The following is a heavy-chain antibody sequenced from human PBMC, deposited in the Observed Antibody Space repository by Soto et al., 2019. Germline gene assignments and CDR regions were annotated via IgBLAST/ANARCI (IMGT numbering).Heavy chain of an antibody. CDR3: ARDTSGWYGNFDF. D-gene: IGHD6-19*01. J-gene: IGHJ4*02. Sequence: PGGSLRLSCAASGFTFSSHSMNWVRQAPGKGLEWVSYTSSSSSAIYYAESVKGRFTISRDNAQNSLYLQMSSLRAEDTAVYYCARDTSGWYGNFDFWGQGTLVTVSS. V-gene: IGHV3-48*04. CDR2: TSSSSSAI. CDR1: GFTFSSHS.